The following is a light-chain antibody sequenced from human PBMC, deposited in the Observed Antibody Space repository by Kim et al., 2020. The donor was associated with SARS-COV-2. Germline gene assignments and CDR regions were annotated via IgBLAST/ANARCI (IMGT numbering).Light chain of an antibody. V-gene: IGLV3-1*01. Sequence: VSPRQTAGIACYGDKLGDKYACWYQQKPGQSPILVIYQDSKRPSGIPERFSGSNSGNTATLTISGTQAMDEAAYYCQAWDSSNVVFGGGTQLTVL. CDR3: QAWDSSNVV. J-gene: IGLJ2*01. CDR1: KLGDKY. CDR2: QDS.